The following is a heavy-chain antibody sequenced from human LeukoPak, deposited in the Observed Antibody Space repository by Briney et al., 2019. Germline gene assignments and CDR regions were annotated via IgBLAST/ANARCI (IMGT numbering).Heavy chain of an antibody. Sequence: PGGSLRLSCAASGFTFSSYSMNWVRQAPGKGLEWVSYISSSSSTIYYADSVKGRFTISRDNAKNSLYLQMNSLRAEDTAVYYCARGGIHPGGKGAFDIWGQGTMVTVSS. CDR3: ARGGIHPGGKGAFDI. CDR2: ISSSSSTI. D-gene: IGHD3-16*01. V-gene: IGHV3-48*01. J-gene: IGHJ3*02. CDR1: GFTFSSYS.